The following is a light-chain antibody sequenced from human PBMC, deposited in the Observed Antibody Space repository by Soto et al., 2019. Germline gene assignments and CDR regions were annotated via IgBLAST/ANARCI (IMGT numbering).Light chain of an antibody. CDR1: STDVGGHNY. Sequence: QSALTQPASVSGAPGQSITISCTGTSTDVGGHNYVSWYQHHPGKAPKLMIFEVSNRPSGISIRFSGSKSANTASLTISGLQAEDDADYYCCSYSTSSTLVFGGGTKVTVL. CDR3: CSYSTSSTLV. J-gene: IGLJ2*01. V-gene: IGLV2-14*01. CDR2: EVS.